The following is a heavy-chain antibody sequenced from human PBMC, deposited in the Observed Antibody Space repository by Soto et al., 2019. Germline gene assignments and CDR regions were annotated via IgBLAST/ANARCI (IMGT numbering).Heavy chain of an antibody. D-gene: IGHD5-12*01. CDR1: GCNFSSSW. Sequence: RLSGAAAGCNFSSSWMSWVRQAPGKGLEWVANIKQDGSEKYYVDSVKGRFTISRDNAKNSLYLQMNSLRAEDTAVYYCARDKWIGYFDYWGQGTLVTVSS. CDR3: ARDKWIGYFDY. V-gene: IGHV3-7*05. CDR2: IKQDGSEK. J-gene: IGHJ4*02.